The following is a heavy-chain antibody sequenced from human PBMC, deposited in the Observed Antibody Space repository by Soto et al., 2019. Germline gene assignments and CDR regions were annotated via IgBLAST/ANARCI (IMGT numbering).Heavy chain of an antibody. J-gene: IGHJ4*02. Sequence: SETRSLTCAVSGAPITSNNWWAWLRRSPGKGLEWIGEIHHSETTNYNPSLESRVTISIDTSKNQFSLKLSSVTAADTAVYYCARRVDYVWGSYRYSPYFDYWGQGTLVTVSS. V-gene: IGHV4-4*02. CDR1: GAPITSNNW. D-gene: IGHD3-16*02. CDR3: ARRVDYVWGSYRYSPYFDY. CDR2: IHHSETT.